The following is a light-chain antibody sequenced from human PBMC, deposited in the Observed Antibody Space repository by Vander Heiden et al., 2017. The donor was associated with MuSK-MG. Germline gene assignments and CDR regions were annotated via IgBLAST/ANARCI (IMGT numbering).Light chain of an antibody. CDR3: QQYYSALTWT. CDR2: WAS. V-gene: IGKV4-1*01. Sequence: DIVMTQSPDSRARRLGERATINCKSRQSVLYSSNNKNYLAWYPQKPGQPPKLLIYWASTRESGVPDRFSGSGSGTDFTLTISSLQAEDVAVYYCQQYYSALTWTFGQGTKVEIK. CDR1: QSVLYSSNNKNY. J-gene: IGKJ1*01.